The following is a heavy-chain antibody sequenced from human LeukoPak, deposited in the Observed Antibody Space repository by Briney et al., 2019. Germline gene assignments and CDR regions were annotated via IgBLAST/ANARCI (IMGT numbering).Heavy chain of an antibody. CDR1: GFTFDDFG. V-gene: IGHV3-20*04. D-gene: IGHD6-6*01. CDR3: ARSSVSAYAFDI. CDR2: INWNGGST. J-gene: IGHJ3*02. Sequence: GGSLRLSCAASGFTFDDFGMSWVRQGPGKGLEWVSGINWNGGSTGYADSVKGRFTISRDNAKKSLYLQMNSLRAEDTALYYCARSSVSAYAFDIWGQGTMVTVSS.